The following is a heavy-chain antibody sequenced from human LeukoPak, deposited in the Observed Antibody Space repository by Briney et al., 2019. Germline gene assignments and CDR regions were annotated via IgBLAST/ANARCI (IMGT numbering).Heavy chain of an antibody. CDR3: ARGRRDGYMLLWEDY. J-gene: IGHJ4*02. Sequence: PSETLSLTCTASGGSITSNSYYWGWIRQPPGNGLEWIGSIYYSGSTYYNPSLKSRVTISVDTSKNQVSLKLSSVTAADTAVYYCARGRRDGYMLLWEDYWGQGTLVTVSS. CDR1: GGSITSNSYY. CDR2: IYYSGST. D-gene: IGHD5-24*01. V-gene: IGHV4-39*07.